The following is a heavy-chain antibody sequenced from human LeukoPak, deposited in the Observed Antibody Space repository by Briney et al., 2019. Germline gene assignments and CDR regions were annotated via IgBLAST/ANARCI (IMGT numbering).Heavy chain of an antibody. J-gene: IGHJ4*02. CDR2: ISWNSGSI. D-gene: IGHD5-12*01. CDR1: GFTFDDYA. Sequence: GGSLRLSCAASGFTFDDYAMHWVRQAPGKGLEWVSGISWNSGSIGYADSVKGRFTISRDNAKNSLYLQMNSLRAEDTAVYYCVGYDYDYWGQGTLVTVSS. CDR3: VGYDYDY. V-gene: IGHV3-9*01.